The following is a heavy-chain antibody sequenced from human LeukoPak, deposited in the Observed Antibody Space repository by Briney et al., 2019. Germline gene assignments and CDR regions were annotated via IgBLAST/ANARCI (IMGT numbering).Heavy chain of an antibody. CDR1: GFTFSWHA. CDR3: VRTSSGYSPI. CDR2: ISSNGGST. Sequence: GGSLRLSCSASGFTFSWHAMHWVRQAPGKGLEYLSAISSNGGSTYYADSVKGRFTISRDNSKNTLYLQMSSLRAEDTAVFYCVRTSSGYSPIWGQGTMVTVSS. V-gene: IGHV3-64D*06. J-gene: IGHJ3*02. D-gene: IGHD3-22*01.